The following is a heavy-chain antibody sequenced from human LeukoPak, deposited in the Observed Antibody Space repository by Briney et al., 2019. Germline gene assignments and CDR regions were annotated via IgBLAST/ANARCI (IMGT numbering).Heavy chain of an antibody. D-gene: IGHD6-19*01. CDR2: IIPNTGGT. V-gene: IGHV1-2*02. CDR3: AREWLIVVTGTGHLDY. J-gene: IGHJ4*02. Sequence: ASVKVSCKASGYSLSGFYMHWVRQAPGQGLEWMVWIIPNTGGTNYAQKFQGRVTMTRDTTISTAYMELSSLRSDDTAVYYCAREWLIVVTGTGHLDYWGQGTLVTVSS. CDR1: GYSLSGFY.